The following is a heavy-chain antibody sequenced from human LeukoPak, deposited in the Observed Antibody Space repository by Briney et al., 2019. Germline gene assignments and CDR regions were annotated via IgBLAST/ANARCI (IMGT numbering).Heavy chain of an antibody. D-gene: IGHD3-10*01. CDR2: TSYIGDNK. V-gene: IGHV3-30-3*02. CDR3: AKSHYYGSGSIDY. Sequence: GGSLRLSCAASGFTFSRNSIHWVRQAPGKGLEWVAVTSYIGDNKYYADSVKGRFTISRDSSKNALYLQMNSLRAEDTAVYYCAKSHYYGSGSIDYWGQGTLVTVSS. J-gene: IGHJ4*02. CDR1: GFTFSRNS.